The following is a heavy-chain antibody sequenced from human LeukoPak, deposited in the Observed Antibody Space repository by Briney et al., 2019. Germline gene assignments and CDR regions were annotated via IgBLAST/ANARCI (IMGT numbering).Heavy chain of an antibody. CDR3: AREGRSLRFLEWLSDFDY. CDR2: ISSSSSYI. V-gene: IGHV3-21*01. CDR1: GFTFSSYS. D-gene: IGHD3-3*01. J-gene: IGHJ4*02. Sequence: GGSLRLSCAASGFTFSSYSMNWVRQAPGKGLEWVSSISSSSSYIYYADSVKGRFTISRDNAKNSLYLQMNSLRAEDTAVYYCAREGRSLRFLEWLSDFDYWGQGTLVTVSS.